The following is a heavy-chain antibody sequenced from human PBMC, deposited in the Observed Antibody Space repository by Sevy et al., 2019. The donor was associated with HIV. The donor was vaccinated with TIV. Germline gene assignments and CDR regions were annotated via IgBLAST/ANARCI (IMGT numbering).Heavy chain of an antibody. CDR1: GFTFSSYA. CDR2: ISGSGGST. CDR3: ARLITSVRGVTAKQLDY. D-gene: IGHD3-10*01. V-gene: IGHV3-23*01. J-gene: IGHJ4*02. Sequence: GGSLRLSCAASGFTFSSYAMSWVRQAPGKGLEWVSAISGSGGSTYYADSVKGRFTISSDNSKNTLYLQMNSLRAEDTAVYYCARLITSVRGVTAKQLDYWCQGTLVTVSS.